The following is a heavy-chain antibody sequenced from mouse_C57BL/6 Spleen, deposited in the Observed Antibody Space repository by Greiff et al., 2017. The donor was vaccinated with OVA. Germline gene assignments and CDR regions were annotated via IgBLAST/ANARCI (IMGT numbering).Heavy chain of an antibody. CDR2: IYPGSGGT. J-gene: IGHJ4*01. CDR3: ARDSYGGNAMDY. D-gene: IGHD1-1*01. V-gene: IGHV1-54*01. CDR1: GYAFTNYL. Sequence: VQLQQSGAELVRPGTSVKVSCKASGYAFTNYLIDWVKQRPGQGLEWIGVIYPGSGGTNYNEKFKGKATLTADKSSSTAYMQLSSLTSEDSAVDFCARDSYGGNAMDYWGQGTSVTVSS.